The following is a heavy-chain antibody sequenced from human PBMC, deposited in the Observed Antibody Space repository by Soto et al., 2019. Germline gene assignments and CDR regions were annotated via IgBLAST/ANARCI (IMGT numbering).Heavy chain of an antibody. CDR1: GYIFTSSY. V-gene: IGHV5-51*01. Sequence: PGGSLKSSCKGSGYIFTSSYIDWVRQTPGKGLEWVGVIYPGDSDTRYSPSFQGQFTISADKSISIAYLRWSSLKASDSGMYYCARRQTVAGTVDYCGQGTLVTVPS. CDR3: ARRQTVAGTVDY. J-gene: IGHJ4*02. CDR2: IYPGDSDT. D-gene: IGHD6-19*01.